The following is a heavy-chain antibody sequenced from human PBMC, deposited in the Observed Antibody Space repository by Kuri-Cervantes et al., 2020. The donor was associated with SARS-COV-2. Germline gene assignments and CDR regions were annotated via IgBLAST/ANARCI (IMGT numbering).Heavy chain of an antibody. CDR1: GFTFSSYG. Sequence: GESLKISCAASGFTFSSYGMHWVRQAPGKGLEWVAVISFGGTNKYYADSVKGRFTISRDNSKNTLYLQMNSLRAEDTAAYYCAKDRVRRGYSGYVILDYWGQGTLVTVSS. J-gene: IGHJ4*02. CDR3: AKDRVRRGYSGYVILDY. CDR2: ISFGGTNK. V-gene: IGHV3-30*18. D-gene: IGHD5-12*01.